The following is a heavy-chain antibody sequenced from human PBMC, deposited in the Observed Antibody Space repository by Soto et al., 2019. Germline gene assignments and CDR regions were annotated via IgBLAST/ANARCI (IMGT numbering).Heavy chain of an antibody. V-gene: IGHV1-3*05. CDR2: INAGNGNT. D-gene: IGHD2-21*02. CDR3: ARSIVVVTPLDY. J-gene: IGHJ4*02. Sequence: VQLVQSGAEEKKPGASEKVSCKASGDTFTSYAMHWVRQAPGQRLEWMGWINAGNGNTKYSQKFQGRVTITRDTSASTAYMELSSLRSEDTAVYYCARSIVVVTPLDYWGQGTLVTVSS. CDR1: GDTFTSYA.